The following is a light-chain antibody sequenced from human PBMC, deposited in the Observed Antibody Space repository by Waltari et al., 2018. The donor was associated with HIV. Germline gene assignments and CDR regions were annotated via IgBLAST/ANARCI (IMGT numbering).Light chain of an antibody. Sequence: DIVMTQSPDSLAVSLGERATINCKSSQSVLYRSNNKEYLAWYQQKPGQPPKLLIYWASTRESGVPDRFSGSGSGTDFTLTITSLQAEDVAVYYCQQYYSTPWTFGQGTKVEIK. J-gene: IGKJ1*01. CDR2: WAS. CDR3: QQYYSTPWT. V-gene: IGKV4-1*01. CDR1: QSVLYRSNNKEY.